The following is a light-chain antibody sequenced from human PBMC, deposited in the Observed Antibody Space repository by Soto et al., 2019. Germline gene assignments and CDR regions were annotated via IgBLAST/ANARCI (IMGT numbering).Light chain of an antibody. CDR3: QQFGASPYT. CDR2: GAS. V-gene: IGKV3-20*01. J-gene: IGKJ2*01. Sequence: EIVLTRSPGILSLSPGERATLSCRASQSVSSSYLAWYQQKPGQTPRLLIYGASSRATGIPDRFSGSGSGTDFTLTISRLEPEDFAVYYCQQFGASPYTFGQGTKLEIK. CDR1: QSVSSSY.